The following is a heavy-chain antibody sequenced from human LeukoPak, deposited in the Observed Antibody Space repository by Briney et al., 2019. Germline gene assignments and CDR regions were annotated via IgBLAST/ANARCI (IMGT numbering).Heavy chain of an antibody. Sequence: PGGSLRLSCAASGFTFSSYAMHWVRQAPGKGLEWVAVISYDGSNKYYADSVKGRFTISRDNSKNTLYLQMNSLRAEDTAVYYCASHFLDYYYDSSGYPIAGYWGQGTLVTVSS. V-gene: IGHV3-30-3*01. D-gene: IGHD3-22*01. CDR2: ISYDGSNK. CDR1: GFTFSSYA. CDR3: ASHFLDYYYDSSGYPIAGY. J-gene: IGHJ4*02.